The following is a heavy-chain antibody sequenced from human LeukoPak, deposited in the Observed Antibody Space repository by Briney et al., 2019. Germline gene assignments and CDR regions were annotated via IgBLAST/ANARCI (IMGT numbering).Heavy chain of an antibody. CDR2: IKSKTDGGTT. D-gene: IGHD3-22*01. V-gene: IGHV3-15*01. CDR3: TTTMMQYYYDSSGYYGFDY. CDR1: GFTFSNAW. J-gene: IGHJ4*02. Sequence: GGSLRLSCAASGFTFSNAWMSWVRQAPGKGLEWVGRIKSKTDGGTTDYAAPVKGRFTISRHDSKNTLYLQMNSLKTEDTAVYYCTTTMMQYYYDSSGYYGFDYWGQGTLVTVSS.